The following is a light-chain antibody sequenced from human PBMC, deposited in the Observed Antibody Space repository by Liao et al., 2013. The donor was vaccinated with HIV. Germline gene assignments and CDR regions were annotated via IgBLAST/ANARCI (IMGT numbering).Light chain of an antibody. J-gene: IGLJ2*01. CDR2: KIP. CDR1: KLGNRY. Sequence: SYELTQAPSVSVPPGQTASITCSGDKLGNRYTCWYQQEARPRPLCWSSIKIPTGPQGSLSDSLAPTRGNTATLTISGTQPMDEADYYCQAWDRNTAIFGGGTKLTRP. CDR3: QAWDRNTAI. V-gene: IGLV3-1*01.